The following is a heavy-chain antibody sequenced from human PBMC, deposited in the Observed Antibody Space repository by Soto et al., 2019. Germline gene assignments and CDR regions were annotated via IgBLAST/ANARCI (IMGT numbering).Heavy chain of an antibody. V-gene: IGHV1-69*12. J-gene: IGHJ4*02. CDR2: IIPIFGTA. Sequence: QVQLVQSGAEVKKPGSSVKVSCKASGGTFSSYAISWVRQAPGQGLEWMGGIIPIFGTATYAQKFQGRVTITADESTRTAYMELSSLRSEGTAVYYWPRGAVVTPGDYWGQGTLVTVSS. CDR1: GGTFSSYA. D-gene: IGHD2-21*02. CDR3: PRGAVVTPGDY.